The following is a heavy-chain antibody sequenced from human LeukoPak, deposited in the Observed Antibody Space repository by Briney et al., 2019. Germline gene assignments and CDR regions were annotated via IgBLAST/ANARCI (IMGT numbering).Heavy chain of an antibody. V-gene: IGHV1-69*04. J-gene: IGHJ6*02. Sequence: KPGSSVKVSCKASGGTFSSYAISWVRQAPGQGLEWMGRIIPILGIANYAQKFQGRVTITADKSTSTAYMELSSLRSEDTAVYYCARFSPGAEGMDVWGQGTTVTVSS. D-gene: IGHD1-26*01. CDR3: ARFSPGAEGMDV. CDR1: GGTFSSYA. CDR2: IIPILGIA.